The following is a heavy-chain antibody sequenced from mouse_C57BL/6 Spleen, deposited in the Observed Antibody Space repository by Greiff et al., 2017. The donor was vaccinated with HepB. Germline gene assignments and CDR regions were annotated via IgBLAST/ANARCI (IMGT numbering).Heavy chain of an antibody. CDR3: ARDAAYRGMDY. Sequence: EVQLVESEGGLVQPGSSMKLSCTASGFTFSDYYMAWVRQVPEKGLEWVANINYDGSSTYYLDSLKSRFIISRDNAKNILYLQMSSLKSEDTATYYCARDAAYRGMDYWGQGTSVTVSS. J-gene: IGHJ4*01. D-gene: IGHD2-12*01. CDR2: INYDGSST. CDR1: GFTFSDYY. V-gene: IGHV5-16*01.